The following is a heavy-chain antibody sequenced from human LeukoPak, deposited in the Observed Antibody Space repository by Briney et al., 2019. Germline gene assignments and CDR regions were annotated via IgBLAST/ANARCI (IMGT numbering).Heavy chain of an antibody. J-gene: IGHJ6*02. V-gene: IGHV3-23*01. CDR2: ISGSGGST. CDR3: AKVVTGYYYYGMDV. Sequence: GGSLRLSCAASGFTFSSYAMSWVRQAPGKGLEWVSAISGSGGSTYYADSVKGRFTISRDNSKNTLYPQMNSLRAEDTAVYYCAKVVTGYYYYGMDVWGQGTTVTVSS. CDR1: GFTFSSYA.